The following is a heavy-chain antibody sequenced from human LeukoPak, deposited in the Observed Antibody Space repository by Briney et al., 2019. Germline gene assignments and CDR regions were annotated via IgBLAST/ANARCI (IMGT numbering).Heavy chain of an antibody. J-gene: IGHJ4*02. CDR3: AKDIYCGGDCYIRAGDS. CDR1: GFSVSDIP. CDR2: LYRGGAT. V-gene: IGHV3-66*01. D-gene: IGHD2-21*02. Sequence: GGSLRLSCTASGFSVSDIPMNWVRQTPGKGLDWVSGLYRGGATYYADSLGGRFTISRDDSQNTLYLQMNSLRAEDTAIYYCAKDIYCGGDCYIRAGDSWGQGTLVTVSS.